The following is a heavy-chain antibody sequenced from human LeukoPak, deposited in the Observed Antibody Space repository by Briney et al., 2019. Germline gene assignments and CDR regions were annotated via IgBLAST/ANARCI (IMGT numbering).Heavy chain of an antibody. V-gene: IGHV3-30*04. CDR1: GFTFNTYA. Sequence: PGRSLRLSCAASGFTFNTYAMQWVRQAPGKGLEWVASIGFDGSTKHYADSVKGRFTISRDNSKSTLYLQLSSLRPEDTGVFYCATGATFAYNWGQGALVTVSS. CDR2: IGFDGSTK. CDR3: ATGATFAYN. D-gene: IGHD3-16*01. J-gene: IGHJ4*02.